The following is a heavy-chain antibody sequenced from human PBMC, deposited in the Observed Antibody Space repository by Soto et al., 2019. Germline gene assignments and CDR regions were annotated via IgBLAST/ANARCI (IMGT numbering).Heavy chain of an antibody. V-gene: IGHV3-7*03. CDR2: IKQDGSEE. Sequence: EVQLVESGGGLVQPGGSLRLSCTASGFTFSSHWMTWVRQAPGKALEWVANIKQDGSEEYYVDSVKGRFTISRDNAKNSLFLQTNSLRAEDTAVYYCESRPSDRNYYGVFDYWGQGTLVTVSS. J-gene: IGHJ4*02. D-gene: IGHD3-3*01. CDR3: ESRPSDRNYYGVFDY. CDR1: GFTFSSHW.